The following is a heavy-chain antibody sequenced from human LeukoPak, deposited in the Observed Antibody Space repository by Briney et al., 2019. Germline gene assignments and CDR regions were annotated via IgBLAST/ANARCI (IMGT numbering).Heavy chain of an antibody. CDR2: LNPNSGDT. V-gene: IGHV1-2*02. J-gene: IGHJ4*02. CDR3: ARGRNIEMTTMSGGSDY. D-gene: IGHD5-24*01. CDR1: GYTFTDYY. Sequence: ASVKVSCKASGYTFTDYYMHWVRQAPGQGLEWMGWLNPNSGDTNYAQKVQGRVSMTRDSPISTAYMDLSDLRSDDTAVYSCARGRNIEMTTMSGGSDYWGQGTLVTVSS.